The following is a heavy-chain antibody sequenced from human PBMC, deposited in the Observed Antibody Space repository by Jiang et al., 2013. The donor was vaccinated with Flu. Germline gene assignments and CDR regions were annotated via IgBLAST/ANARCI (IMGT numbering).Heavy chain of an antibody. D-gene: IGHD6-19*01. J-gene: IGHJ4*02. CDR1: GYTFTNYA. V-gene: IGHV7-4-1*02. CDR3: ARAGRAGSSGWYDYFEY. Sequence: QSGSELKKPGASVKVSCKASGYTFTNYAMNWMRQAPGQGLEWMGWINTNTGNPKYAQAFTGRFVLSLDTSVSTAYLEISSLKADDTAVYYCARAGRAGSSGWYDYFEYWGQGTLVTVSS. CDR2: INTNTGNP.